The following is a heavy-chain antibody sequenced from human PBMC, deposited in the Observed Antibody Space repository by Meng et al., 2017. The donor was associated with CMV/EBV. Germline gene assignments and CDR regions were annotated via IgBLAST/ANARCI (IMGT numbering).Heavy chain of an antibody. CDR3: AKDNYGIFSSS. CDR1: GFTFSNAW. V-gene: IGHV3-15*01. Sequence: GGSLRLSCAASGFTFSNAWMSWVRQAPGKGLEWVGRIKSKTDGGTTDYAAPVKGRFTISRDDSKNTLYLQMNSLKTEDTAVYYCAKDNYGIFSSSWGQGTLVTVSS. J-gene: IGHJ4*02. CDR2: IKSKTDGGTT. D-gene: IGHD4-11*01.